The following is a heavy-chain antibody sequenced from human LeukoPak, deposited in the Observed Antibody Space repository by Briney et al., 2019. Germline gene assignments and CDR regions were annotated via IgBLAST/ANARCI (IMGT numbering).Heavy chain of an antibody. D-gene: IGHD2-15*01. V-gene: IGHV3-30*18. CDR1: GFTFSSYG. J-gene: IGHJ4*02. Sequence: GRSLRLSCAASGFTFSSYGMHWARQAPGKGLEWVAVVSHDGTYELSADSVKGRFTISRDNYKDMLYPQMNSLRAEDPAVYYCAKGSGGSYYGYFDYWGQGTLVTVSS. CDR3: AKGSGGSYYGYFDY. CDR2: VSHDGTYE.